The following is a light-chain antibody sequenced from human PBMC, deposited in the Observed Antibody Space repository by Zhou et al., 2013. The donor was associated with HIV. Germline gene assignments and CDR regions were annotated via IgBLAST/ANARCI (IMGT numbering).Light chain of an antibody. Sequence: VLTQSPGTLSLSPGERATLSCRASQSISSTYLAWYQQKPGQAPRLLIYGASTRATGIPDRFSGSGSETVFTLTISSLQPDDFATYYCQHYNNFSGTFGQGTKVEIK. CDR3: QHYNNFSGT. J-gene: IGKJ1*01. CDR2: GAS. CDR1: QSISSTY. V-gene: IGKV3-20*01.